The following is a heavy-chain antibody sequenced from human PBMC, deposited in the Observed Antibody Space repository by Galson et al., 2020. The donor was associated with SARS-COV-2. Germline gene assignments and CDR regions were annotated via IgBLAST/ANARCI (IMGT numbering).Heavy chain of an antibody. J-gene: IGHJ3*01. CDR2: IYSGGTT. CDR3: ARGDLVWFGELDDIDV. V-gene: IGHV3-53*01. CDR1: GFTVSTNY. D-gene: IGHD3-10*01. Sequence: GESLKISCTASGFTVSTNYMSWVRQIPGKGLEWVSGIYSGGTTYYADSVKGRYTISRDNSKNTLYLQMDRLSAEDTAVYYCARGDLVWFGELDDIDVWGQGTMVTVSS.